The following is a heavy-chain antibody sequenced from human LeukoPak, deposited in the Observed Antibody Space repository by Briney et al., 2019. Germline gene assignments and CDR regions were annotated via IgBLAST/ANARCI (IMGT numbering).Heavy chain of an antibody. CDR1: GYTFTGYY. J-gene: IGHJ4*02. V-gene: IGHV1-2*02. CDR3: ARAMVRGLSNPFDY. CDR2: INPNSGGT. D-gene: IGHD3-10*01. Sequence: GASVKVSCKASGYTFTGYYMHWVRQAPGQGLEWMGWINPNSGGTSYAQKFQGRVTMTRDTSTSTVYMELSSLRSEDTAVYYCARAMVRGLSNPFDYWGQGTLVTVSS.